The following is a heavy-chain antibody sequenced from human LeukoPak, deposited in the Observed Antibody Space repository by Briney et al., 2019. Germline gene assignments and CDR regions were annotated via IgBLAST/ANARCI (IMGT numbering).Heavy chain of an antibody. J-gene: IGHJ3*02. CDR2: IKSKTDGGTT. V-gene: IGHV3-15*01. Sequence: GGSLRLSCAASGFTFSNAWMSWVRQAPGKGLEWVGRIKSKTDGGTTDYAAPVKGRFTISRDDSKNTLYLQMNGLKTEDTAVYYCTRHTGGHYDILTGYLEFDIWGQGTMVTVSS. CDR3: TRHTGGHYDILTGYLEFDI. CDR1: GFTFSNAW. D-gene: IGHD3-9*01.